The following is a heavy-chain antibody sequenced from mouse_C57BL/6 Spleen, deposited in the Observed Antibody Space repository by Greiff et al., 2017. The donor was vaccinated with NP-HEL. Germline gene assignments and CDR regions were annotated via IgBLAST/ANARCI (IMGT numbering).Heavy chain of an antibody. J-gene: IGHJ1*03. CDR3: ARERAAFYWYFDV. V-gene: IGHV1-22*01. CDR1: GYTFTDYN. Sequence: VQLKQSGPELVKPGASVKMSCKASGYTFTDYNMHWVKQSHGKSLEWIGYINPNNGGTSYNQKFKGKATLTVNKSSSTAYMELRSLTSEDSAVYYCARERAAFYWYFDVWGTGTTVTVSS. CDR2: INPNNGGT.